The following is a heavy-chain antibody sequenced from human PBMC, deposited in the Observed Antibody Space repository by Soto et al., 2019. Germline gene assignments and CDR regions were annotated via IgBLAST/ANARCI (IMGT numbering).Heavy chain of an antibody. CDR2: IIPIFGTA. J-gene: IGHJ6*02. D-gene: IGHD3-3*01. Sequence: SVKVSCRASGGTVSSYAISWVRQAPGQGLEWMGGIIPIFGTANYAQKFQGRVTITADKSTSTAYMELSSLRSEDTAVYYCAKVYDFWSGYWDVWGQGTTVTVSS. V-gene: IGHV1-69*06. CDR1: GGTVSSYA. CDR3: AKVYDFWSGYWDV.